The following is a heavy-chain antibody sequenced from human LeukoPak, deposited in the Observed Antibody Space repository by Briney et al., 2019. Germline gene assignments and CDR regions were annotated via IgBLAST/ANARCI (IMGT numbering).Heavy chain of an antibody. CDR3: ARCLGALDI. Sequence: SETLSLTCAASGGSFSGYYWSWIRQPPGKGLEWIAEINHSGSTNYDPSLKSRVTISVYTSKCQFSLTLTSATAADTAVYYCARCLGALDISGQGTMVTVSS. CDR2: INHSGST. D-gene: IGHD3-16*01. V-gene: IGHV4-34*01. CDR1: GGSFSGYY. J-gene: IGHJ3*02.